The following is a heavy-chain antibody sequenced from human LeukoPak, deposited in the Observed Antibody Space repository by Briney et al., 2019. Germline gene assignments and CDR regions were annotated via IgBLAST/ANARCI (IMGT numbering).Heavy chain of an antibody. D-gene: IGHD6-13*01. CDR3: ARGSQELVVFDY. V-gene: IGHV3-30-3*01. J-gene: IGHJ4*02. CDR1: GFTFSSYA. CDR2: ISYDGSNK. Sequence: GGSLRLSCAASGFTFSSYAMHWVRQAPGKGLEWVAVISYDGSNKYYADSVKGRFTISRDNSKNTLYLQMNSLRAEDTAVYYCARGSQELVVFDYWGQGTLVTVSS.